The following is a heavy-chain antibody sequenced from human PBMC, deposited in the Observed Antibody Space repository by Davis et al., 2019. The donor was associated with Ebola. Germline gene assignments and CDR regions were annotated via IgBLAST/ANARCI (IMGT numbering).Heavy chain of an antibody. Sequence: PGGSLRLSCSASGFTFRSNDMGWVRQAPGKGLEWVSGISASGGNTYYADSVKGRFTISRDNSKNTLYLQMDSLRAEDTAVYHCAKEAHCGGNCYRWFDPWGQGTLVTVSS. CDR1: GFTFRSND. CDR3: AKEAHCGGNCYRWFDP. V-gene: IGHV3-23*01. CDR2: ISASGGNT. J-gene: IGHJ5*02. D-gene: IGHD2-21*01.